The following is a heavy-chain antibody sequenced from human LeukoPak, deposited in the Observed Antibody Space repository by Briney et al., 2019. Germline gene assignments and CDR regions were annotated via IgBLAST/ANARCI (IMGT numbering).Heavy chain of an antibody. J-gene: IGHJ4*02. V-gene: IGHV3-30*02. CDR3: AEDRSQLGIASAVDY. CDR2: IRYDGSNK. D-gene: IGHD7-27*01. CDR1: GFTFSSYG. Sequence: GGSLRLSCAASGFTFSSYGMHWVRQAPGKGLEWVAFIRYDGSNKYYADSVKGRFTISRDNSKNTLYLQMNSLRAEDTAVYYCAEDRSQLGIASAVDYWGQGTLVTVSS.